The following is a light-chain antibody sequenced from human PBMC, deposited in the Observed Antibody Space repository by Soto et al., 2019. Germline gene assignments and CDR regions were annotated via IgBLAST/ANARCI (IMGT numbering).Light chain of an antibody. J-gene: IGLJ2*01. V-gene: IGLV4-69*01. CDR2: LNSDGSH. Sequence: QSVLTQSPSASASLGASVKLTCTLSSGHSNYAIAWHQQQPEKGPRYLMKLNSDGSHTKGDGIPDRFSGSSSGAERYLTISSRQSEDEADYYCQTWGAGIRVFGGGTKVTVL. CDR3: QTWGAGIRV. CDR1: SGHSNYA.